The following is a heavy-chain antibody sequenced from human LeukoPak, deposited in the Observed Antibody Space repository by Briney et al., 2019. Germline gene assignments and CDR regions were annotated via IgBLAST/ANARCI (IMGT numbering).Heavy chain of an antibody. CDR2: INTTTGNP. J-gene: IGHJ4*02. Sequence: ASVKVSCKPSGYTFTTFPINWVRQAPGQGLEWMGWINTTTGNPTYAQGLTGQFVFSLDTSVSTAYLQISSLKAEDTAVYYCARDRYSSGWYGGDYWGQGTLVTVSS. D-gene: IGHD6-19*01. V-gene: IGHV7-4-1*02. CDR1: GYTFTTFP. CDR3: ARDRYSSGWYGGDY.